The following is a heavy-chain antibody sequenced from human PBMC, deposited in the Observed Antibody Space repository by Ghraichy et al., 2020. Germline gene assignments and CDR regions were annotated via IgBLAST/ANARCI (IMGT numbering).Heavy chain of an antibody. D-gene: IGHD3-22*01. CDR1: GGSISNYY. CDR2: IYYSGIT. J-gene: IGHJ4*02. CDR3: ARVLDSGHSDY. V-gene: IGHV4-59*01. Sequence: SENLSLTCTVSGGSISNYYWSWIRQPPGKGLEWIGYIYYSGITNYNPSLKSRLTISVDTSKNQFSLKLSSVTAADTAIYYCARVLDSGHSDYWGQGTLVTVSS.